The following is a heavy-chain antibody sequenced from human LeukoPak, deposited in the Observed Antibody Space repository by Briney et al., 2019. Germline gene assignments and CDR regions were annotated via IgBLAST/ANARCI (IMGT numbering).Heavy chain of an antibody. CDR1: GFTFDDYG. CDR3: ARVAYCGGDCYTDYYYYYMDV. CDR2: INWNGVST. V-gene: IGHV3-20*04. D-gene: IGHD2-21*02. Sequence: GGSLRLSCAASGFTFDDYGMSWVRQAPGKGLEWVSGINWNGVSTGYADSVKGRFTISRDNAKNSLYLQMNSLRAEDTALYYCARVAYCGGDCYTDYYYYYMDVWGKGTTVTVSS. J-gene: IGHJ6*03.